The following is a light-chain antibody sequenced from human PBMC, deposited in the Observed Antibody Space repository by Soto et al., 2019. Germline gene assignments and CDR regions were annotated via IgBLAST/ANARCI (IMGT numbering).Light chain of an antibody. CDR3: QQHSSSPPSWT. J-gene: IGKJ1*01. CDR1: QSVSGSY. Sequence: ETVLTQSPGTLSLSPGERATLFCRASQSVSGSYLAWYQQKPDQAPRLLIYGASSRATGIPDRFSGSGSGTDFNLTISRLEPEDFAVYYCQQHSSSPPSWTFGQGTKVEIK. V-gene: IGKV3-20*01. CDR2: GAS.